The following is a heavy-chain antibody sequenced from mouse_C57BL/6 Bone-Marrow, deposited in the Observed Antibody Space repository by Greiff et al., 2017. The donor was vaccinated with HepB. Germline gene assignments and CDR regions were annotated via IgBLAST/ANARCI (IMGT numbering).Heavy chain of an antibody. CDR2: INPGSGGT. Sequence: QLQLQQSGAELVRPGTSVKVSCKASGYAFTNYLIEWVKQRPGQGLEWIGVINPGSGGTNYNEKFKGKATLTADKSSSTAYMQLSSLTSEDSAVYFCARYSNYYYYAMDYWGQGTSVTVSS. D-gene: IGHD2-5*01. V-gene: IGHV1-54*01. CDR1: GYAFTNYL. CDR3: ARYSNYYYYAMDY. J-gene: IGHJ4*01.